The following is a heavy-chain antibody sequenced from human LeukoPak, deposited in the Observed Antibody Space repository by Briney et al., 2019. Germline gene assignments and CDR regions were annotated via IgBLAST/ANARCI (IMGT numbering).Heavy chain of an antibody. Sequence: GGSPRLSCAASGFTFSSYAMNWVRQAPGKGLEWVSGISGSGGSTYYADSVKGRFTISRGNSKNTLYLQMNSLRAEDTAVYYCAKDRGYSYGDADYWGQGTLVTVSS. J-gene: IGHJ4*02. CDR2: ISGSGGST. CDR1: GFTFSSYA. V-gene: IGHV3-23*01. CDR3: AKDRGYSYGDADY. D-gene: IGHD5-18*01.